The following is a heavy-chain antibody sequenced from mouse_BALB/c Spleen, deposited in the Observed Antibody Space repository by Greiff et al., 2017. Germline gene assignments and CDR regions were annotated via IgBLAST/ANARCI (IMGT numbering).Heavy chain of an antibody. CDR2: INPYNGDT. CDR1: GYSFTGYF. V-gene: IGHV1-20*02. CDR3: AKGYDGYVAWFAY. D-gene: IGHD2-3*01. Sequence: VQLQQSGPELVKPGASVKISCKASGYSFTGYFMNWVMQSHGKSLEWIGRINPYNGDTFYNQKFKGKATLTVDKSSSTAHMELRSLASEDSAVYYCAKGYDGYVAWFAYWGQGTLVTVSA. J-gene: IGHJ3*01.